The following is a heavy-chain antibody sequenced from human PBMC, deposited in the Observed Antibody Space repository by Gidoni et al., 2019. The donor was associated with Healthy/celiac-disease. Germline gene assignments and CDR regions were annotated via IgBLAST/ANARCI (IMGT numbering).Heavy chain of an antibody. CDR3: AGVGSWSRRYFDY. D-gene: IGHD6-13*01. CDR2: ISSSSSTI. Sequence: EVQLVESGGGLVQPGGSLSLSCAASGFTFSSYSMNWVRQAPGKGLEWVSYISSSSSTIYYADSVKGRFTISRDNAKNSLYLQMNSLRDEDTAVYYCAGVGSWSRRYFDYWGQGTLVTVSS. V-gene: IGHV3-48*02. CDR1: GFTFSSYS. J-gene: IGHJ4*02.